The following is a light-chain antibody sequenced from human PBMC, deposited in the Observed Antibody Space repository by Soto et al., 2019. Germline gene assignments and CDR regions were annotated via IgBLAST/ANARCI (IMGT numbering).Light chain of an antibody. J-gene: IGKJ4*01. CDR1: QSISTY. CDR2: GAS. CDR3: QQTFITPPLT. V-gene: IGKV1-39*01. Sequence: DIQMTQSPSSLSASIGDRITITCRASQSISTYLNWYQQKPGKAPSLLIYGASTLQSGVPSRFSGSGSATDVTLTMSSLQPEDFATYYCQQTFITPPLTFGGGTKVEIK.